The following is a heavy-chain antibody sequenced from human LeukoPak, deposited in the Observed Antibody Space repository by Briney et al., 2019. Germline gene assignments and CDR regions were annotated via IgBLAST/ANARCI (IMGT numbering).Heavy chain of an antibody. Sequence: GWSLRLSLAVSGLIVSRNDMPWLRQAPWKGLEWVSLLYREGKTFYVDSGQGRFTISRDNSKNTLNLQMNSLRADDTAVYYCARAVAGLYFDYWGQGTLVTVPS. J-gene: IGHJ4*02. CDR3: ARAVAGLYFDY. V-gene: IGHV3-53*01. CDR1: GLIVSRND. D-gene: IGHD6-19*01. CDR2: LYREGKT.